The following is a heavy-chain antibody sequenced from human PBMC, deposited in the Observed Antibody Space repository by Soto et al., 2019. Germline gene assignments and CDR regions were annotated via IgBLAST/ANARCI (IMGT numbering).Heavy chain of an antibody. D-gene: IGHD3-3*01. J-gene: IGHJ4*02. V-gene: IGHV2-5*02. CDR3: AHRVLRTVFGLVTTTAIYFDF. CDR1: GFSLTTSGVG. CDR2: IYWDDDK. Sequence: QITLNESGPTQVKPRQTLTLTCTFSGFSLTTSGVGVGWFRQSPGKAPEGLAPIYWDDDKRYSPSLKSRLTITKDTSKNQVVLTMADLDPADTATYYCAHRVLRTVFGLVTTTAIYFDFWGQGTPVAVSS.